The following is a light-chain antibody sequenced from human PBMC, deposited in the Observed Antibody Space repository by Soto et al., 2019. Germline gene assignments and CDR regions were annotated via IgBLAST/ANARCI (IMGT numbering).Light chain of an antibody. CDR2: EVT. Sequence: QSALTQPPSASGSPGQSVTISCTGTSSDVGGYNYVSWYQQHPGKAPKLIIYEVTKRPSGVPARFSGSKSGNTASLTLSGLQPEDEAAHYCGSHAGSNSWVFGGGTKLTVL. CDR1: SSDVGGYNY. CDR3: GSHAGSNSWV. J-gene: IGLJ3*02. V-gene: IGLV2-8*01.